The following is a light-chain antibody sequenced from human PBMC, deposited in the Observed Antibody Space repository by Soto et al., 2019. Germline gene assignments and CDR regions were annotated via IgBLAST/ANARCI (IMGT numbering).Light chain of an antibody. Sequence: VLTQPPSVSGAPGQRVTISCTGSSSNIGAGYDVHWYQQLPGTAPKLLIYGNSNRPSGVPDRFSGSKSGTSASLAITGLKAEDEADYYCQSYDSSLSVLYVFGTGTKVTVL. CDR1: SSNIGAGYD. J-gene: IGLJ1*01. CDR3: QSYDSSLSVLYV. V-gene: IGLV1-40*01. CDR2: GNS.